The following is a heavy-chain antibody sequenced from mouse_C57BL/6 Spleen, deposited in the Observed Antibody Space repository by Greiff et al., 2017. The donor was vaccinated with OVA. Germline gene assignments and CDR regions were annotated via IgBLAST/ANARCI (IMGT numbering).Heavy chain of an antibody. CDR3: ARDYGSSYPSWFAY. J-gene: IGHJ3*01. D-gene: IGHD1-1*01. Sequence: VMLVESGAELVKPGASVKISCKASGYAFSSYWMNWVKQRPGKGLEWIGQIYPGDGDTNYNGKFKGMATLTADKSSSTAYMQLSSLTSEDSAVYFCARDYGSSYPSWFAYWGQGTLVTVSA. CDR2: IYPGDGDT. CDR1: GYAFSSYW. V-gene: IGHV1-80*01.